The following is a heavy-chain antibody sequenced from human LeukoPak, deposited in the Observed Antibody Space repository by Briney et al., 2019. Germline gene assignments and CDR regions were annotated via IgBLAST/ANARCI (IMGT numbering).Heavy chain of an antibody. Sequence: PSETLSLTCTVSGGSISSYYWSWIRQPPGKGLEWIGYIYYSGSTNYNPSLKSRVTISVDTSKNQFSLKLSSVTAADTAAYYCARSDCSGGSCLTGYWGQGTLVTVSS. CDR3: ARSDCSGGSCLTGY. V-gene: IGHV4-59*08. CDR1: GGSISSYY. J-gene: IGHJ4*02. D-gene: IGHD2-15*01. CDR2: IYYSGST.